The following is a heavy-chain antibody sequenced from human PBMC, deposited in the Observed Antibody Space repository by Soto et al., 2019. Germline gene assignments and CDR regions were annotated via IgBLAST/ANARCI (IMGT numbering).Heavy chain of an antibody. Sequence: QVQLQESGPGLVKPSETLSLTCTVSGGSISSYYWDWIRQPPGKGLEWIGYTHYSGNTNYHPSLKGRVTISLDTSRNQFSLNLSAVTAADTAVCYCARHTWTIRAGFDYWGQGALVTVSS. CDR1: GGSISSYY. CDR3: ARHTWTIRAGFDY. CDR2: THYSGNT. D-gene: IGHD3-3*02. V-gene: IGHV4-59*12. J-gene: IGHJ4*02.